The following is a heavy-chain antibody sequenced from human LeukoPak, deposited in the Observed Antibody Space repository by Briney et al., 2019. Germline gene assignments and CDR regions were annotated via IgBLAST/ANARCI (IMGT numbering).Heavy chain of an antibody. V-gene: IGHV3-21*01. CDR3: ARDLTTSSTAYLHH. Sequence: GGSLRLSCAASGFTFSSYSMNWVRQAPGKGLEWASSISSSSTYIYYADSVKGRFTISRDNAKNSLFLQMNSLRTEDTAVYYCARDLTTSSTAYLHHWGQGTLVTVSS. CDR2: ISSSSTYI. CDR1: GFTFSSYS. D-gene: IGHD6-6*01. J-gene: IGHJ1*01.